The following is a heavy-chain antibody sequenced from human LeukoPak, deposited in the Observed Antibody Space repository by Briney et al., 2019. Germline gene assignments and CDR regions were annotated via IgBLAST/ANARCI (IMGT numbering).Heavy chain of an antibody. CDR2: IIPIFGTA. CDR3: ASGNPYYGSGSYLFQH. Sequence: GASVTVSCKASGGTFSSCAISWVRQAPGQGLEWMGGIIPIFGTANYAQKFQGRVTITADESTSTAYMELSSLRSEDTAVYYCASGNPYYGSGSYLFQHWGQGTLVTVSS. CDR1: GGTFSSCA. D-gene: IGHD3-10*01. J-gene: IGHJ1*01. V-gene: IGHV1-69*13.